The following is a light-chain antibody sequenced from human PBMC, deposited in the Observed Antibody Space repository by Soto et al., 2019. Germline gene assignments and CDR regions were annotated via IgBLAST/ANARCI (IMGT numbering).Light chain of an antibody. Sequence: DIQLTQSPSSLSASVGDRVTITCRASQDISSYLAWYQQRPGKVPQLLIYAASTLQSGVPSRFSGSGSGTDLTLTISSLQPDDVATYYCQKYNSAVFTFGPGTKVDIK. J-gene: IGKJ3*01. CDR3: QKYNSAVFT. V-gene: IGKV1-27*01. CDR1: QDISSY. CDR2: AAS.